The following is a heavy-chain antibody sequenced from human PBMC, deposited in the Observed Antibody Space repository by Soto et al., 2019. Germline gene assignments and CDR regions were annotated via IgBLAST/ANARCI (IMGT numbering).Heavy chain of an antibody. D-gene: IGHD1-1*01. CDR3: ARDNNWSYDY. V-gene: IGHV3-74*01. CDR2: IGPDGSST. J-gene: IGHJ4*02. Sequence: EVQLVESGGGLVQPGGSLRLPCAASGFTFSSHWMHWVRQAPGKGLVWVSHIGPDGSSTRDADSVQGRFTISRDNARNTLYLQMNSLRDEDTAVYYCARDNNWSYDYWGQGILVTVSS. CDR1: GFTFSSHW.